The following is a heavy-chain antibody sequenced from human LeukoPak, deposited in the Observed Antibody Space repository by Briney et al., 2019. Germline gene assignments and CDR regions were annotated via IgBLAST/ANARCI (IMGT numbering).Heavy chain of an antibody. J-gene: IGHJ4*02. D-gene: IGHD6-13*01. Sequence: PGGSLRLSCVASGFTFSDFYMSWIRQAPGKGLEWVSYITPSGTATYYADSVKGRFTISRDNSKNSLYLQMNSLRPEDTAIYYCASGIVAPGLHFEYWGQGTLVTVSS. CDR1: GFTFSDFY. V-gene: IGHV3-11*01. CDR3: ASGIVAPGLHFEY. CDR2: ITPSGTAT.